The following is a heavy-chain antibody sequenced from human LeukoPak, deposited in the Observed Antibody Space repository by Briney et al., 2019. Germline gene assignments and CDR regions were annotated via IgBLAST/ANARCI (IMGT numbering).Heavy chain of an antibody. D-gene: IGHD5-24*01. Sequence: PGGSLRLSCAASGFTFSSYAMSWVRQAPGKGLEWVSAISGSGGSTYYADSVKGRFTISRDNSKNTLYLQMNSLRAEDTAVYYCAKVTLSRRDGYNYGDYWGQGTLVTASS. CDR1: GFTFSSYA. V-gene: IGHV3-23*01. CDR3: AKVTLSRRDGYNYGDY. CDR2: ISGSGGST. J-gene: IGHJ4*02.